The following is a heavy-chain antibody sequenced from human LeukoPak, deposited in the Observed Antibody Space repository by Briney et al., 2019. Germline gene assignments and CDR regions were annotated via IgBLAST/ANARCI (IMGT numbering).Heavy chain of an antibody. CDR1: GFTFSSYE. CDR3: ARDLGQYYDTSDNWFDP. CDR2: ISGSGGST. Sequence: PGGSLRLSCAASGFTFSSYEMNWVRQAPGKGLEWVSAISGSGGSTYYADSVKGRFTISRDNAKNTLNLQMNSLRAEDTAVYYCARDLGQYYDTSDNWFDPWGQGTLVTVSS. V-gene: IGHV3-23*01. J-gene: IGHJ5*02. D-gene: IGHD3-22*01.